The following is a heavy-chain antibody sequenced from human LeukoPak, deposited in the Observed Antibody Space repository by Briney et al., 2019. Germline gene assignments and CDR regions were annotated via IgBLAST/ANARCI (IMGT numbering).Heavy chain of an antibody. Sequence: GASVKVSCKASGYTFTSYYMHWVRQAPGQGLEWMGIINPSGGSTSYAQKLQGRVTMTTNTSTSTAYMELRSLRSDDTAVYYCARVPPPIYDSSGFDYWGQGTLVTVSS. V-gene: IGHV1-46*01. J-gene: IGHJ4*02. CDR1: GYTFTSYY. CDR2: INPSGGST. CDR3: ARVPPPIYDSSGFDY. D-gene: IGHD3-22*01.